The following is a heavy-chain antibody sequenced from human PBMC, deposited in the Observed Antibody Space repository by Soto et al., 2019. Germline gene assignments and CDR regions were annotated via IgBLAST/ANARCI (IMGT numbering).Heavy chain of an antibody. CDR1: GYTFTTYY. V-gene: IGHV1-46*01. CDR3: ARAVAVDINWFDP. CDR2: INPSSGSA. D-gene: IGHD6-19*01. J-gene: IGHJ5*02. Sequence: ASVKVSCKASGYTFTTYYIHWVRQAPGQGLEWMGIINPSSGSAGYAQKFQVSVTMTRDTPTNTFYMELSSLRSEDTAVYYCARAVAVDINWFDPWGQGTLVTVSS.